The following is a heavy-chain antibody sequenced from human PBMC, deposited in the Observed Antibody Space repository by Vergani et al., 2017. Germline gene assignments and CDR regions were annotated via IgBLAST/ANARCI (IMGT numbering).Heavy chain of an antibody. CDR2: IDPSDSYT. CDR3: ARRSKEAGRGYWYFDL. Sequence: EVQLVQSGAEVKKPGESLRISCKGSGYSFTSYWISWVRQMPGKGLEWMGRIDPSDSYTNDSPSFQGHVTISANKSISTAYLQWSSLKASDTAMYYCARRSKEAGRGYWYFDLWGRGTLVTVSS. V-gene: IGHV5-10-1*01. D-gene: IGHD6-19*01. CDR1: GYSFTSYW. J-gene: IGHJ2*01.